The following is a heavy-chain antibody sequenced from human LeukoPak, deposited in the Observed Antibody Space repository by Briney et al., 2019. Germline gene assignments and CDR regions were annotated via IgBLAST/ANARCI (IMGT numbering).Heavy chain of an antibody. CDR2: IYYSGST. CDR3: ARQQSCSGGTCYFYFDS. Sequence: KPSGNPSPPRTVSGGSLSSSGYYLGWVPPPPRKGVGWVGGIYYSGSTYYNPSLKSRVTISLDTSQNQFSLKLSSVTAADTAVYYCARQQSCSGGTCYFYFDSWGQGTLVTVSS. CDR1: GGSLSSSGYY. V-gene: IGHV4-39*01. J-gene: IGHJ4*02. D-gene: IGHD2-15*01.